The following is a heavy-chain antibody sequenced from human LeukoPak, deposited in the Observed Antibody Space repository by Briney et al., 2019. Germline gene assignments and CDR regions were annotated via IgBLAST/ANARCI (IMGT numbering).Heavy chain of an antibody. CDR2: INPNSGGT. CDR1: GYTFTGYY. D-gene: IGHD4-11*01. J-gene: IGHJ6*03. CDR3: AREETGPPMTTYYYYYMDV. Sequence: ASVKVSCKASGYTFTGYYMHWVRQAPGQGLEWMGWINPNSGGTNYAQKFQGRVTLTRDTSISTAYVELSRLRFDDTAVYYCAREETGPPMTTYYYYYMDVWGKGTTVTVSS. V-gene: IGHV1-2*02.